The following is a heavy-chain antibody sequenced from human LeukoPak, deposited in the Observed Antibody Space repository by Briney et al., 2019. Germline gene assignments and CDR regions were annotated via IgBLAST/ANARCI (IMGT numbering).Heavy chain of an antibody. CDR1: GYTFTKYA. J-gene: IGHJ4*02. D-gene: IGHD3-22*01. Sequence: ASVNVSCKGSGYTFTKYAISWERQAPGQGLEYMGWIDTNTGNPTYAQGFTGRFVFSLDTSVSTAYLQISSLKAEDSAIYFCANCYDSSGFFAYWGQGTLVTVSS. CDR3: ANCYDSSGFFAY. CDR2: IDTNTGNP. V-gene: IGHV7-4-1*02.